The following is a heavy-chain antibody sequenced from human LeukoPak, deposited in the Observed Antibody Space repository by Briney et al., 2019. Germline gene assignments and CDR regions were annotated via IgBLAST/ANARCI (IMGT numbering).Heavy chain of an antibody. CDR1: GGSISTYY. V-gene: IGHV4-59*08. J-gene: IGHJ4*02. D-gene: IGHD6-13*01. CDR2: IYYSGNT. Sequence: PSETLSLTCTVSGGSISTYYWSWIRQPPGKGLEWIGYIYYSGNTNYNPSLKGRVTISVDTSKNQFSLKLYSVTAADTAVYYCARLGSSSKDWGQGTLVTVSS. CDR3: ARLGSSSKD.